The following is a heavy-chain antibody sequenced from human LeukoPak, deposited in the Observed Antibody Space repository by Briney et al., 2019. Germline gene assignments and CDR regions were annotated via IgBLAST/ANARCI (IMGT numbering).Heavy chain of an antibody. Sequence: SETLSLTCTVTDFAINSGYHWGWVRQPPGKGLEWIGSMHHSGSTYYNPSLKSRVTMSTDTSKSQFSLKLSSVTAADTAVYYCARDRSYSTFDYWGQGTLVTVSS. V-gene: IGHV4-38-2*02. CDR3: ARDRSYSTFDY. CDR1: DFAINSGYH. J-gene: IGHJ4*02. CDR2: MHHSGST. D-gene: IGHD3-10*01.